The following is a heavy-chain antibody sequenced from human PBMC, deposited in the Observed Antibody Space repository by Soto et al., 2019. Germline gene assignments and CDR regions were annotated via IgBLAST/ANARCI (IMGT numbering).Heavy chain of an antibody. CDR3: ARVSVTIFGVVMGHYYYAMDV. CDR2: INHGGST. Sequence: PSETLSLTXAVYGGSFSDYHWSWIRQPPGKGLEWIGEINHGGSTKYNPSLKSRVTISKDTSKKQVSLKLTSVTAADTAVYYCARVSVTIFGVVMGHYYYAMDVWGQGTTVTVS. J-gene: IGHJ6*02. V-gene: IGHV4-34*01. D-gene: IGHD3-3*01. CDR1: GGSFSDYH.